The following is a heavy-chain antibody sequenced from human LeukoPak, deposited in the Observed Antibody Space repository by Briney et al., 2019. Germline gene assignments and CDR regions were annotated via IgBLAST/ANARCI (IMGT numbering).Heavy chain of an antibody. D-gene: IGHD3-3*01. Sequence: GGSQRLSCAASGFTFSSYAMSWVRQAPGKGLEWVSSISSSSSYIYYADSVKGRFTISRDNAKNSLYLQMNSLRAEDTAVYYCARDRTIQTYDYWGQGTLVTVSS. J-gene: IGHJ4*02. CDR2: ISSSSSYI. V-gene: IGHV3-21*01. CDR1: GFTFSSYA. CDR3: ARDRTIQTYDY.